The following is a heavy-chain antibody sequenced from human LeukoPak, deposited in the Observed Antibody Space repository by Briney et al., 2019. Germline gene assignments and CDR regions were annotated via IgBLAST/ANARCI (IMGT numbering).Heavy chain of an antibody. Sequence: GASVTVSCQASGYTLTHYYMHWVRQAPGQGLEWMGWINAYNGDTRYAEKFQGRVTMTRDTSISTAYMELRSLTSDDSAVYYCARADYGDSRDEYNWFDPWGQGTLVTVSS. D-gene: IGHD4-17*01. J-gene: IGHJ5*02. CDR1: GYTLTHYY. CDR2: INAYNGDT. V-gene: IGHV1-2*02. CDR3: ARADYGDSRDEYNWFDP.